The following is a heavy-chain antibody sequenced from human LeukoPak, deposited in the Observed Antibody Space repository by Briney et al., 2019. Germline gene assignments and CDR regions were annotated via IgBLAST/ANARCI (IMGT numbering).Heavy chain of an antibody. CDR1: GGSISSGSYY. CDR3: AKSNGYGLVDI. D-gene: IGHD3-10*01. CDR2: IYTSGST. Sequence: SETLSLTCTVSGGSISSGSYYWSWIRQPAGKGLEWIGRIYTSGSTNYNPSLKSRVTISVDTSKNQFSLKLNSVTAADTAVYYCAKSNGYGLVDIWGRGTMVTVSS. V-gene: IGHV4-61*02. J-gene: IGHJ3*02.